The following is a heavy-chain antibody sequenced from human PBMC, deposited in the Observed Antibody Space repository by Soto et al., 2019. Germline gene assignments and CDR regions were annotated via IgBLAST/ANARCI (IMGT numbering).Heavy chain of an antibody. D-gene: IGHD3-10*01. Sequence: GGSLRLSCAASGFTFSSYAMHWVRQAPGKGLEWVAVISYDGSNKYYADSVKGRFTISRDNSKNTLYLQMNSLRAEDTAAYYCARVLHTMVRGVQMWTYYYYYGMDVWGQGTTVTVSS. CDR3: ARVLHTMVRGVQMWTYYYYYGMDV. CDR2: ISYDGSNK. CDR1: GFTFSSYA. J-gene: IGHJ6*02. V-gene: IGHV3-30-3*01.